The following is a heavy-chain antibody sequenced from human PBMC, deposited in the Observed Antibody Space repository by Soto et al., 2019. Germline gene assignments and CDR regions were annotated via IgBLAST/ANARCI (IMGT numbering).Heavy chain of an antibody. CDR1: GGTFSSYT. J-gene: IGHJ6*02. CDR2: IIPILGIA. Sequence: QVQLVQSGAEVKKPGSSVKVSCKASGGTFSSYTISWVRQAPGQGLEWMGRIIPILGIANYAQKFQGRVTITAEKSKSNAYMEPGSLRSEDTAVYYCARLTPMYHSGSYFGYYYYGMDVWGQGTTVTVSS. D-gene: IGHD1-26*01. V-gene: IGHV1-69*02. CDR3: ARLTPMYHSGSYFGYYYYGMDV.